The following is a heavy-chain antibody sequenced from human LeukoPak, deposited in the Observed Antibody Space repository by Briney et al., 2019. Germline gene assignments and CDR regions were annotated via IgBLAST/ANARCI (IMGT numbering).Heavy chain of an antibody. V-gene: IGHV4-39*07. D-gene: IGHD4-23*01. CDR2: IYYSGST. CDR1: GGSISSSGYY. J-gene: IGHJ4*02. Sequence: PSETLSLTCTVSGGSISSSGYYWGWIRQPPGKGLEWIGSIYYSGSTYYNPSLKSRVTISVDTSKNQFSLKLSSVTAADTAVYYCARVLGVSVVTEDYWGQGTLVTVSS. CDR3: ARVLGVSVVTEDY.